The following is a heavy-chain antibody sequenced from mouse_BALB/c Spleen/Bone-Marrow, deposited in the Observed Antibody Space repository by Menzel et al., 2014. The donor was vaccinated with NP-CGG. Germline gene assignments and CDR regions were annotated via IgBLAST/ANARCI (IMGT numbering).Heavy chain of an antibody. V-gene: IGHV5-6-5*01. CDR3: ARARYGDYAVYGDFNL. CDR1: GFSLSTYA. D-gene: IGHD2-13*01. Sequence: EESGGRLVTPGTPLTLTCTVSGFSLSTYAMSWVRQAPGKGLEWIGVIYVAAGAYYASWAKGRFTISKTSTTVDLKITSPTTEDTATYFCARARYGDYAVYGDFNLWGQGTLVTVS. J-gene: IGHJ3*02. CDR2: IYVAAGA.